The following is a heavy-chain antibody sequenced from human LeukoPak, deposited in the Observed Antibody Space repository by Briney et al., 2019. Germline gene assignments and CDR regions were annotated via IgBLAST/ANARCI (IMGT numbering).Heavy chain of an antibody. CDR2: IYPGDSDS. J-gene: IGHJ4*02. CDR1: GYSFTSYW. D-gene: IGHD1-14*01. Sequence: GESLKISCETSGYSFTSYWIGRVRQMAGRGLEWVGIIYPGDSDSRYSPSFQGQVTFSVDKSTGTASLLWSSLKASDTAMYYCARRGKGGGSFDYWGQGTLVTVSS. CDR3: ARRGKGGGSFDY. V-gene: IGHV5-51*01.